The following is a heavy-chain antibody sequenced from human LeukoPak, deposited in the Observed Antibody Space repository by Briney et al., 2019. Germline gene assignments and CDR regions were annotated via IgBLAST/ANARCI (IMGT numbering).Heavy chain of an antibody. CDR3: ATNDYGDYGAFDI. D-gene: IGHD4-17*01. V-gene: IGHV1-2*04. CDR1: GYTFTGYY. J-gene: IGHJ3*02. CDR2: INPNSGGT. Sequence: ASVKVSCKASGYTFTGYYMHWVRQAPGQGLEWMGWINPNSGGTNYAQKFQGWVTMTRDTSISTAYMELSRLRSDDTAVYYCATNDYGDYGAFDIWGQGTMVTVSS.